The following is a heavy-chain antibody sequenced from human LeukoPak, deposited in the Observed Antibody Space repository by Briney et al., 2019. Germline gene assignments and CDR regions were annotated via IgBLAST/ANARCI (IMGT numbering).Heavy chain of an antibody. J-gene: IGHJ4*02. CDR1: RFTFSSYG. CDR2: IQYDGINK. CDR3: AKDQLNRFCSGGSCSITHDY. V-gene: IGHV3-30*02. D-gene: IGHD2-15*01. Sequence: GGSLRLSCAASRFTFSSYGMHWVRQAPGKGLEWVAFIQYDGINKYYADSVKGRFTISRDNSKNTLYLQMNSLRAEDTAVYYCAKDQLNRFCSGGSCSITHDYWGQGTLVTVSS.